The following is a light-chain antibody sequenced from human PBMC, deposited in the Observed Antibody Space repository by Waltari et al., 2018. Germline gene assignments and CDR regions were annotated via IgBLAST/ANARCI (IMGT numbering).Light chain of an antibody. CDR1: QSVSSS. J-gene: IGKJ2*01. Sequence: EIVLTQSPGTLSLSPGERATLSCRASQSVSSSLAWYQPKPGQAPRRLINGASNRATGIPDRFSGSGSGTDFTLTISRLEPEDFVVYYCQQYGSSPHTFGQGTKLEIK. CDR3: QQYGSSPHT. CDR2: GAS. V-gene: IGKV3-20*01.